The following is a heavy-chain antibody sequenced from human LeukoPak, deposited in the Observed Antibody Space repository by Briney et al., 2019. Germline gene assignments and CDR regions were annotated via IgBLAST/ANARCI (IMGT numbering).Heavy chain of an antibody. CDR1: GGSISSYY. D-gene: IGHD3-3*01. J-gene: IGHJ4*02. CDR2: LFTSGRT. CDR3: ARDGYDFWSWGEYYFDY. Sequence: SETLSLTCTVSGGSISSYYWSWLAQPPGKALEWSGRLFTSGRTHYNPSLKSRVTMSVDTTKNEFSLTLSSVPSAHTPVYFCARDGYDFWSWGEYYFDYWGQGTLVTVSS. V-gene: IGHV4-4*07.